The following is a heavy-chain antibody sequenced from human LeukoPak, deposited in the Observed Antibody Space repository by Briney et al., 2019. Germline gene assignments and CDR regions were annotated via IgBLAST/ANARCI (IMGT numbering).Heavy chain of an antibody. CDR2: IYYSGST. D-gene: IGHD2-8*01. Sequence: SETLSLTCTVSGGSISSGGYYWSWIRQHPGKGLEWIGYIYYSGSTYYNPSLKSRVTISVDTSKNQFSLQLNSVTPEDTAVYYCARGMLGYGMDVWGQGTTVTVSS. CDR3: ARGMLGYGMDV. J-gene: IGHJ6*02. V-gene: IGHV4-31*03. CDR1: GGSISSGGYY.